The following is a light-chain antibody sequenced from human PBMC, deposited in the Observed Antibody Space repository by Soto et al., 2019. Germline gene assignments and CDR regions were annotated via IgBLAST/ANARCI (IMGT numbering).Light chain of an antibody. CDR2: EVS. Sequence: QSVLTQPASVSGSPGQSITISCTGNSSDVGSYNLVSWYQQHPGKAPKLMIYEVSKRPSGVSNRFSGSKSGNTASLTISGLQADDEADYYCCSYAGSSTFYVFGTGTKVTVL. V-gene: IGLV2-23*02. J-gene: IGLJ1*01. CDR3: CSYAGSSTFYV. CDR1: SSDVGSYNL.